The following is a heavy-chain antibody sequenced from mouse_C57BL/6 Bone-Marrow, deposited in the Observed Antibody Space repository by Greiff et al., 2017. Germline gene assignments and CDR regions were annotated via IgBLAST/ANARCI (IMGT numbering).Heavy chain of an antibody. D-gene: IGHD4-1*01. Sequence: QVQLKQPGAELVKPGASVKMSCKASGYTFTSYWITWVKQRPGQGLEWIGDIYPGSGSTNYNEKFKSKATLTVDTSSSIAYMQLSSLTSEDSAVYYCARWANWDFMDYWGQGTSVTVSS. CDR2: IYPGSGST. J-gene: IGHJ4*01. V-gene: IGHV1-55*01. CDR3: ARWANWDFMDY. CDR1: GYTFTSYW.